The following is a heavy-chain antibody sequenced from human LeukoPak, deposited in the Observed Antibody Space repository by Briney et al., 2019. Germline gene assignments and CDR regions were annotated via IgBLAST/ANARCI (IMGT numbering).Heavy chain of an antibody. CDR1: GFSFTSYA. CDR2: ISSSSSTI. J-gene: IGHJ4*02. CDR3: ASSYSSGWYGDY. D-gene: IGHD6-19*01. Sequence: PGGSLRLSCAASGFSFTSYAMSWVRQAPGKGLEWVSYISSSSSTIYYADSVKGRFTISRDNAKDSLYLQMNSLRDEDTAGYYCASSYSSGWYGDYWGQGTLVTVSS. V-gene: IGHV3-48*02.